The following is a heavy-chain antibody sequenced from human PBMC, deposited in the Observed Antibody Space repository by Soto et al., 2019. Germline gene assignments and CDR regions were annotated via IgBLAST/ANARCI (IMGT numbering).Heavy chain of an antibody. J-gene: IGHJ4*02. CDR1: GGSFSGYY. CDR2: INHSGST. V-gene: IGHV4-34*01. CDR3: ARQGPVRMGY. D-gene: IGHD4-4*01. Sequence: QVQLQQWGAGLLKPSETLSLTCAVYGGSFSGYYWSWIRQPPGKGLEWIGGINHSGSTNYNPSLKSRVPISVDTSKNQFSLKLSSVTAADTAVYYCARQGPVRMGYWGQGTLVTVSS.